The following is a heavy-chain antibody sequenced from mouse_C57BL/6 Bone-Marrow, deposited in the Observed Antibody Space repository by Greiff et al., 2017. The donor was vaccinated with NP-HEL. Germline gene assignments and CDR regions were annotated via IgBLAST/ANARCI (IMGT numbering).Heavy chain of an antibody. CDR3: TRWDGYDGGAWFAY. J-gene: IGHJ3*01. D-gene: IGHD2-2*01. V-gene: IGHV1-15*01. CDR1: GYTFTDYE. Sequence: QVQLQQSGAELVRPGASVTLSCKASGYTFTDYEMHWVKQTPVHGLEWIGAIDPETGGTAYNQKFKGKAILTADKSSSTAYIELRSLTSEDSAVYYCTRWDGYDGGAWFAYWGQGTLVTVSA. CDR2: IDPETGGT.